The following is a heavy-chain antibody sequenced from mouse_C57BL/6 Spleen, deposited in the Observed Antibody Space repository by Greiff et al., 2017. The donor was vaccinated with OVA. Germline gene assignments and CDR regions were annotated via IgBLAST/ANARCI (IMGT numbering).Heavy chain of an antibody. CDR3: AGDGLFFDY. V-gene: IGHV1-76*01. Sequence: QVQLQQSGAELVRPGASVKLSCKASGYTFTDYYITWVKQRPGQGLEWIARIYPGSGNTYYNEKFKGKATLTAEKSSSTAYMPISSLTSEDSAVYFCAGDGLFFDYWGQGTTLTVSS. CDR1: GYTFTDYY. J-gene: IGHJ2*01. D-gene: IGHD2-3*01. CDR2: IYPGSGNT.